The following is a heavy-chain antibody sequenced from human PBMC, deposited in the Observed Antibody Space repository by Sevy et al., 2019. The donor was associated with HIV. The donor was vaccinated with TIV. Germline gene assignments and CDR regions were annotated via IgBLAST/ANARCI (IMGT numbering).Heavy chain of an antibody. J-gene: IGHJ4*02. CDR3: AHISSGYSSGWILYYFDY. CDR2: IYWNDDK. D-gene: IGHD6-19*01. Sequence: SGPTLVNPTQTLTLTCTFSGFSLSTSGVGVGWIRQPPGKALEWLALIYWNDDKRYSPSLKNRLTITKDTSKNQVVLTMTNMDPVDTATYYCAHISSGYSSGWILYYFDYWGQGTLVTVSS. V-gene: IGHV2-5*01. CDR1: GFSLSTSGVG.